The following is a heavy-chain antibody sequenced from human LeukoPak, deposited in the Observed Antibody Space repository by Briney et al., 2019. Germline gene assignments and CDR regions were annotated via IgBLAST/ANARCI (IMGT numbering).Heavy chain of an antibody. CDR2: VSESGEST. V-gene: IGHV3-48*03. CDR3: ASTSRGVIDY. J-gene: IGHJ4*02. CDR1: GFTFSSYE. D-gene: IGHD3-10*01. Sequence: GGSLRLSCAASGFTFSSYEMNWVRQAPGKGLEWVSRVSESGESTYDADSVKGRFTISRDNSKNTLYLQMNSLRGEDAAVYYCASTSRGVIDYWGQGTLVTVSS.